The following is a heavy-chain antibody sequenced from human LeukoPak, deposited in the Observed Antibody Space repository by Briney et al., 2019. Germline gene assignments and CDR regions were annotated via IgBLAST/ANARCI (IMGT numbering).Heavy chain of an antibody. CDR3: AKNEVAGYCSGGSCLRYFDF. CDR1: GFTFSSYA. J-gene: IGHJ4*02. Sequence: GGSLRLSCAASGFTFSSYAMSWVRQAPGKGLELVSAISGSGASAYYADSVKGRFTISRDNSKNTLYLQMNSLRAEDTAIYYCAKNEVAGYCSGGSCLRYFDFWGQGTLVTVSS. CDR2: ISGSGASA. D-gene: IGHD2-15*01. V-gene: IGHV3-23*01.